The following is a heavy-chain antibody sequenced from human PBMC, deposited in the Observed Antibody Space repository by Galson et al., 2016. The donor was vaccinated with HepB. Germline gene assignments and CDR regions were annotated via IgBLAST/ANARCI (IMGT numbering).Heavy chain of an antibody. CDR3: ARIGGFRFDP. Sequence: TLSLTCTVSGGSITSDGYYWSWIRQHPGKGLEWNGYIYYSGTTYYNPSLESRVTISVDTSKTQFSLKLSSMTAADTAVYYCARIGGFRFDPWGQGTLVTVSS. CDR2: IYYSGTT. D-gene: IGHD4-23*01. J-gene: IGHJ5*02. CDR1: GGSITSDGYY. V-gene: IGHV4-31*03.